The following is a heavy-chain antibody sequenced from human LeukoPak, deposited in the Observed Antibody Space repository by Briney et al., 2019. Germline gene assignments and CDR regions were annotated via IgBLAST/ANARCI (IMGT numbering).Heavy chain of an antibody. D-gene: IGHD3-10*01. Sequence: SETLSLTCTVSGGSISTSDYFWAWIRQPPGRGLEWIASISYTGNTFYNASFRSRATISRDTSKNQFSLKLTSLTAADTAVHYCARVRTGSQSDSWGQGTPVIVSS. CDR2: ISYTGNT. CDR1: GGSISTSDYF. CDR3: ARVRTGSQSDS. J-gene: IGHJ5*01. V-gene: IGHV4-39*07.